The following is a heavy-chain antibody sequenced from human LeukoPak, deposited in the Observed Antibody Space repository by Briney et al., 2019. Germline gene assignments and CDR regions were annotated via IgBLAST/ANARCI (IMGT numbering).Heavy chain of an antibody. Sequence: GGSLRLSCVASGFIFSSYGMHWVRQAPGKGLEWVAFTRSDGSDKYYTGSVKGRFTISRNNSKNTLYLQMNSLRAEDTAVYYCGKHDGASDYWGQGTLVTVSS. CDR2: TRSDGSDK. CDR3: GKHDGASDY. V-gene: IGHV3-30*02. J-gene: IGHJ4*02. CDR1: GFIFSSYG. D-gene: IGHD4/OR15-4a*01.